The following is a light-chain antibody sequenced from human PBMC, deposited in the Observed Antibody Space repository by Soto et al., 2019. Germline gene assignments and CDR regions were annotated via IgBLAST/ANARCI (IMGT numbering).Light chain of an antibody. Sequence: IQLTQSPSSLSASVGDRVTITCRASQGISSSLAWYQHEPGKAPNLLISGASTLQSGVPSRFSGSGSGTDFTLTISSLQPEDFATYYCQHLNSNPTWTFGQGTKVDIK. J-gene: IGKJ1*01. CDR3: QHLNSNPTWT. CDR2: GAS. V-gene: IGKV1-9*01. CDR1: QGISSS.